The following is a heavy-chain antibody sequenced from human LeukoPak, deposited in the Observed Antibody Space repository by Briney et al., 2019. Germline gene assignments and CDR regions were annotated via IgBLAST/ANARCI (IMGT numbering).Heavy chain of an antibody. D-gene: IGHD1-14*01. V-gene: IGHV3-64*01. CDR3: ARVREGLWYYFDY. CDR1: GFTFSSYA. Sequence: PGGSLRLSCAASGFTFSSYAMHWVRQAPGKGLEFVSAISSNGYNTYYANSVKGRFTISRDNSENTLYLQVGILRAEDMSVYYCARVREGLWYYFDYWGQGTLVTVSS. J-gene: IGHJ4*02. CDR2: ISSNGYNT.